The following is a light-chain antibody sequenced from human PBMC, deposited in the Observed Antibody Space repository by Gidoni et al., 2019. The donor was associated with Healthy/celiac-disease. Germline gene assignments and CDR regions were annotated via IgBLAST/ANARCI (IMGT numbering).Light chain of an antibody. J-gene: IGKJ3*01. CDR2: AAS. V-gene: IGKV1-39*01. Sequence: DIQMTQSPSSLSASVGDRVTITCRASQSISSYLNWYQQKPGKAPKLLIYAASSLQSGVPSRFSGSGSGTDFTLTISSLQPEDFATYYCQQSYSFPFTFGPXTKVDIK. CDR3: QQSYSFPFT. CDR1: QSISSY.